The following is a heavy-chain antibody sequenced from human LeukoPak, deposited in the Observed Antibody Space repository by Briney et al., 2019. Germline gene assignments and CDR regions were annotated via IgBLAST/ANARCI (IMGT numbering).Heavy chain of an antibody. D-gene: IGHD2/OR15-2a*01. Sequence: ASVKVSCKASGYIITGYYMHWVRQAPGQGLEWMGWIHPNSGGTNYAQKFQGRVTMTRDTSISTAYMELRSLRSDDTAVYYCARVKDFGTYYYYYMDVWGKGTTVTISS. CDR2: IHPNSGGT. V-gene: IGHV1-2*02. CDR3: ARVKDFGTYYYYYMDV. J-gene: IGHJ6*03. CDR1: GYIITGYY.